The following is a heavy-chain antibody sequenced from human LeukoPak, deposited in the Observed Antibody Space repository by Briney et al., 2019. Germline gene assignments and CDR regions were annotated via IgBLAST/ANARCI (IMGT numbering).Heavy chain of an antibody. CDR2: ISSTGSTV. Sequence: GGSLRLSCAVSGFTFSSYSMSWVRQAPGKGLEWISYISSTGSTVYYADSVEGRFTISRDNAKNSLYLQMNSLRDEDTAVYYCARASSSSLIVVVRDYYMDVWGKGTTVTVSS. CDR1: GFTFSSYS. D-gene: IGHD3-22*01. V-gene: IGHV3-48*02. CDR3: ARASSSSLIVVVRDYYMDV. J-gene: IGHJ6*03.